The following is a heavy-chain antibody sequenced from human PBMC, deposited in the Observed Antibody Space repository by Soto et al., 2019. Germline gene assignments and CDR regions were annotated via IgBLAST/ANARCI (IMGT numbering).Heavy chain of an antibody. V-gene: IGHV1-8*01. D-gene: IGHD1-26*01. J-gene: IGHJ6*03. CDR2: MNPNSGNT. Sequence: ASVKVSCKASGYTFTRYDIHLVGPATGQGLEWMGWMNPNSGNTVYAQKIQGRVTMTRNTSISTAYIELSSLRSEDTAVYYCARGVSEGTYYKCNDVWCKRLTVSVS. CDR3: ARGVSEGTYYKCNDV. CDR1: GYTFTRYD.